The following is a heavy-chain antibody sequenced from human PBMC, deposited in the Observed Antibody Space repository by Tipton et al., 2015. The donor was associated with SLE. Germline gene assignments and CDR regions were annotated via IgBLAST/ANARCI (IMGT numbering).Heavy chain of an antibody. CDR2: IYDSGST. Sequence: TLSLTCTVSGGSINSGNWWSWVRQPPGKGLEGIGEIYDSGSTYYNPSLKSRVTISIDKSKNRFSLKLSSVTAADTAVYYCARGGRFLEWLTYWGQGTLVTVSS. CDR1: GGSINSGNW. CDR3: ARGGRFLEWLTY. D-gene: IGHD3-3*01. J-gene: IGHJ4*02. V-gene: IGHV4-4*02.